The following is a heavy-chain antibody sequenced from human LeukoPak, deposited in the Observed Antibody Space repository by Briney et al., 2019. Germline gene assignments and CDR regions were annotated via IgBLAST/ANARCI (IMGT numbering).Heavy chain of an antibody. CDR1: GFTFNIFW. CDR2: IKYDGSEK. V-gene: IGHV3-7*04. CDR3: ARALGNSTGDY. D-gene: IGHD7-27*01. Sequence: GGSLRLSCAASGFTFNIFWMSWVRQAPGEGLEWVANIKYDGSEKYYVDSVKGRFTISRDNAKNSLILQMNSLRGEDTAVYYCARALGNSTGDYWGQGTLVTVSS. J-gene: IGHJ4*02.